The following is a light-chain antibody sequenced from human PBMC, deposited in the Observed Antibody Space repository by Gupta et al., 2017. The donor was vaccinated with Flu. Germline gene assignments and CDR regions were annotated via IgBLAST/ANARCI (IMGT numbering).Light chain of an antibody. V-gene: IGLV1-51*02. Sequence: QSVLTQSPSVSVAPGHNVTISCSGSSSNIAINFVSWYRQFPRTAPKLLIFANGNRPSGIPDRFSGSKSGTSATLDITGLQTGEEAVYYCGIWDRSLSALVFGGGTNLTVL. J-gene: IGLJ2*01. CDR2: ANG. CDR1: SSNIAINF. CDR3: GIWDRSLSALV.